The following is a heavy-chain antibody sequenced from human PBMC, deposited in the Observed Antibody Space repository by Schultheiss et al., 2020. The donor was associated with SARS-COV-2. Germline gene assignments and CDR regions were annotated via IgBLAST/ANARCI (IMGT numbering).Heavy chain of an antibody. CDR1: GFTFSSYA. CDR2: ISYDGSNK. Sequence: GGSLRLSCAASGFTFSSYAMHWVRQAPGKGLEWVAVISYDGSNKYYADSVKGRFTISRDNAKNSLYLQMNSLRAEDTAVYYCAREQAVAGTWVYWGQGTLVTVSS. CDR3: AREQAVAGTWVY. D-gene: IGHD6-19*01. V-gene: IGHV3-30*04. J-gene: IGHJ4*02.